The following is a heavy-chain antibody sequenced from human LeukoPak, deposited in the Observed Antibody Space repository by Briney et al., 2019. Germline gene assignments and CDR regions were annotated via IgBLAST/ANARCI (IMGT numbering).Heavy chain of an antibody. Sequence: ASVKVSCKASGYTFTDSYIHWARQAPGQGLEWMGIINPSGGSTSYAQKFQGRVTMTRDTSTSTVYMELSSLRFEDTAVYYCARAGIFDYWGQGTLVTVSS. CDR1: GYTFTDSY. CDR2: INPSGGST. CDR3: ARAGIFDY. J-gene: IGHJ4*02. D-gene: IGHD3-10*01. V-gene: IGHV1-46*01.